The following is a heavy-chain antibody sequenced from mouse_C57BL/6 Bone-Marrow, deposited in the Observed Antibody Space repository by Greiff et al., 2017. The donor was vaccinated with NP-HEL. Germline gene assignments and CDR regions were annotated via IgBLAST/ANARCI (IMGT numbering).Heavy chain of an antibody. J-gene: IGHJ4*01. V-gene: IGHV5-16*01. CDR1: GFTFSDYY. CDR2: INYDGSST. CDR3: ARTYYGRGYYAMDY. D-gene: IGHD1-1*01. Sequence: EVKVVESEGGLVQPGSSMKLSCTASGFTFSDYYMAWVRQVPEKGLEWVANINYDGSSTYYLDSLKSRFIISRDNAKNILYLQMSSLKSEDTATYYCARTYYGRGYYAMDYWGQGTSVTVSS.